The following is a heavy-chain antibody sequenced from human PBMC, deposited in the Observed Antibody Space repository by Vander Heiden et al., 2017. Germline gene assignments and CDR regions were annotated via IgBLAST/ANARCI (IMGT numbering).Heavy chain of an antibody. Sequence: QVQLQQWGAGLLKPSETLSLTSAVYGGSFSGYSWSWIRQPPGKGLEWIGEINHSGSTNYNPSLKSRVTISVDTSKNQFSLKLSSVTAADTAVYYCARAVHYYESSGHFRGEYFQHWGQGTLVTVSS. CDR2: INHSGST. CDR3: ARAVHYYESSGHFRGEYFQH. D-gene: IGHD3-22*01. CDR1: GGSFSGYS. V-gene: IGHV4-34*01. J-gene: IGHJ1*01.